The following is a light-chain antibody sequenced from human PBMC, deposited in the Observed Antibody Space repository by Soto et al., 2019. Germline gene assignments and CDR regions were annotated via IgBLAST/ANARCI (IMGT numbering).Light chain of an antibody. CDR2: EVS. J-gene: IGLJ1*01. CDR1: SSDVGSYNL. V-gene: IGLV2-23*02. Sequence: QSDLTQPASVSGSPGQSITISCTGTSSDVGSYNLVSWYQQHPGKAPKLMIYEVSKRPSGVSNRFSGSKSGNTASLTISGLQADDEADYYCCSYAGSSTFVVFGTGTKLTVL. CDR3: CSYAGSSTFVV.